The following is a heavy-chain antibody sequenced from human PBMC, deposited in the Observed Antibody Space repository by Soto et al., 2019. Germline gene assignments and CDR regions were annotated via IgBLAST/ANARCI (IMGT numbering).Heavy chain of an antibody. CDR2: ISYDGSNK. Sequence: QVQLVESGGGVVQPGRSLRLSCAASGFTFRSYGMHWVRQAPGKGLEWVAVISYDGSNKYYADSVKGRFTISRDNSKNTLYLQMNSLRAEDTAVYYCAKGGIYDYIWRSYRYPVDYWGQGTLVTVSS. V-gene: IGHV3-30*18. J-gene: IGHJ4*02. D-gene: IGHD3-16*02. CDR1: GFTFRSYG. CDR3: AKGGIYDYIWRSYRYPVDY.